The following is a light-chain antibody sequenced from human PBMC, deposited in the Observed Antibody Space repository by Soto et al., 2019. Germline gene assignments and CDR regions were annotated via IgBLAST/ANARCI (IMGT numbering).Light chain of an antibody. Sequence: QSALTQPASVSGSPGQSITISCTGTSSDVGGYNYVSWYQQHPGKAPKLMIYEVTYRPSGVSNRFSGSKSGNTASLTISGLQAEDEADYYCNSYTDSTILGVFGGGTKLTVL. CDR3: NSYTDSTILGV. J-gene: IGLJ3*02. CDR1: SSDVGGYNY. V-gene: IGLV2-14*01. CDR2: EVT.